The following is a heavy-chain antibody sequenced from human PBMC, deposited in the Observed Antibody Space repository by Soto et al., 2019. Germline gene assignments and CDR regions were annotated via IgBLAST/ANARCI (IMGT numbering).Heavy chain of an antibody. Sequence: QVQLQESGPGLVKPSETLSLTCNVSGASITSHYWTWIRQPPGKGLEWIGYMFYGGTANYNPSLRGRVTISLDTSKNQFSRKLSSVTAADTSVYYCARNRGYYVTDYWGQGTLVTVSS. CDR2: MFYGGTA. CDR3: ARNRGYYVTDY. V-gene: IGHV4-59*08. D-gene: IGHD1-26*01. CDR1: GASITSHY. J-gene: IGHJ4*02.